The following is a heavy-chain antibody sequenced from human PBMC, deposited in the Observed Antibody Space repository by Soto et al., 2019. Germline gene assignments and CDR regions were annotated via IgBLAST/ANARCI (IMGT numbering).Heavy chain of an antibody. D-gene: IGHD3-3*01. Sequence: ASVKVSCKSSGDTLNSYAMHWARQAPGQRLEWMGWINAGNGNTKYSQKFQGRVTITRDTSASTAYMELSSLRSEDTSVYYCASSNWDWLFDYWGQGTLVTVTS. CDR1: GDTLNSYA. CDR3: ASSNWDWLFDY. CDR2: INAGNGNT. J-gene: IGHJ4*02. V-gene: IGHV1-3*01.